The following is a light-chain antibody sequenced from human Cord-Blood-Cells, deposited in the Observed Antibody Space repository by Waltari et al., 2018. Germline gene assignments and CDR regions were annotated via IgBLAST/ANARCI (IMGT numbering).Light chain of an antibody. CDR1: KLGDKY. J-gene: IGLJ3*02. Sequence: SYELTQPPSVSVSPGQTASTTCPGDKLGDKYACWYQQKPGQSPVLVIYQDSKRPSGIPERFSGSNSGNTATLTISGTQAMDEADYYCQAWDSSTAWVFGGGTKLTVL. CDR3: QAWDSSTAWV. CDR2: QDS. V-gene: IGLV3-1*01.